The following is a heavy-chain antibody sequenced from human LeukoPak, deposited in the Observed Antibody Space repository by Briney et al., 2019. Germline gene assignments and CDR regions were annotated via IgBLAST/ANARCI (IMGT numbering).Heavy chain of an antibody. V-gene: IGHV3-74*03. CDR1: GFTLSNYW. CDR3: ARGVNGNYGEFDS. CDR2: IGPDGRTT. Sequence: GGSLRPSCAASGFTLSNYWMHWVRQTPGKGLMWVSRIGPDGRTTTYADSVKGRFTISRDSAKNTLYVQMNSLRAEDTAVYYCARGVNGNYGEFDSWGQGTLVTVSS. J-gene: IGHJ4*02. D-gene: IGHD4-17*01.